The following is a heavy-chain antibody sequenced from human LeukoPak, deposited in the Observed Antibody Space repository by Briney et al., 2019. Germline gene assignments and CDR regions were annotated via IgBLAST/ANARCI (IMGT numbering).Heavy chain of an antibody. CDR2: INWNGGST. CDR1: GFTFDDYG. Sequence: PGGSLRLSCAASGFTFDDYGMSWVRQAPGKGLEWVSGINWNGGSTGYADSVKGRFTISRDNSKNTLYLQMNSLRAEDTAVYYCVRWYGGSGLENYYYYMDVWGKGTTVTVSS. V-gene: IGHV3-20*04. J-gene: IGHJ6*03. CDR3: VRWYGGSGLENYYYYMDV. D-gene: IGHD3-10*01.